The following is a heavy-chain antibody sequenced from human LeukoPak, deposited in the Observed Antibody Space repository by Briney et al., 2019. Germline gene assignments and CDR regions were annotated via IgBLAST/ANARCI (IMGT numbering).Heavy chain of an antibody. CDR3: ARDRGIVVVPAATRFSAFDI. Sequence: GGSLRLSCAASGLTVSTNYMRWIRQAPGKGLEWVSLIYAGGGTAYADSVKGRFTISRDNSKNTLYLQMNYVRAEDTAVYYCARDRGIVVVPAATRFSAFDIWGQGTMVTVSS. CDR2: IYAGGGT. V-gene: IGHV3-53*01. J-gene: IGHJ3*02. CDR1: GLTVSTNY. D-gene: IGHD2-2*01.